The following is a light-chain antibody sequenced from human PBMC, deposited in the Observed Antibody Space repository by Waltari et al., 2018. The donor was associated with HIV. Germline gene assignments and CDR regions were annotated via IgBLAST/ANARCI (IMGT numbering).Light chain of an antibody. J-gene: IGLJ3*02. CDR2: VNS. CDR3: QSYDSSLSGGV. V-gene: IGLV1-40*01. CDR1: RSNIGAGYA. Sequence: QSALTQPPSVSGAPGQRVTISCTGSRSNIGAGYAVHWYQQVPGTAPKLLIYVNSNRPSGVPDRFSGSKSGTSASLAVTGLQAEDEADYYCQSYDSSLSGGVFGGGTKLTVL.